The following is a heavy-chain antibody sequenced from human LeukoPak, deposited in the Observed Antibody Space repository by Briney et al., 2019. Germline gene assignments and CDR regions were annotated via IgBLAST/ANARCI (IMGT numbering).Heavy chain of an antibody. CDR2: INPNSGGT. CDR3: ARADPMVRGVVYMDV. D-gene: IGHD3-10*01. J-gene: IGHJ6*03. CDR1: GYTFTGYY. V-gene: IGHV1-2*02. Sequence: ASVKVSCKASGYTFTGYYMHWVRQAPGQGLEWMGWINPNSGGTNYAQKFQGRVTMTRDTSISTAYMELSRLRSDDTAVYYCARADPMVRGVVYMDVWGKGTTVTVSS.